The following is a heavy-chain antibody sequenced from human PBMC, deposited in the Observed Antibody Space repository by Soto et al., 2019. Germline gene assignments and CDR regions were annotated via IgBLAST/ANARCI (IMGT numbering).Heavy chain of an antibody. D-gene: IGHD4-17*01. CDR2: INPSGGST. J-gene: IGHJ6*02. V-gene: IGHV1-46*01. CDR1: GYTFTSYY. Sequence: QVQLVQSGAEVKKPGASVKVSCKASGYTFTSYYMHWVRQAPGQGLEWMGIINPSGGSTSYAQKFQGRVTMTRATSTSTVYMELSSLRSEDTAVYYCARDALQLRYYYGMDVWGQGTTVTVSS. CDR3: ARDALQLRYYYGMDV.